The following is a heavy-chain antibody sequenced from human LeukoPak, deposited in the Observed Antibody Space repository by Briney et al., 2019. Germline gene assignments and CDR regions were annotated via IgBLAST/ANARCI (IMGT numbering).Heavy chain of an antibody. CDR2: ISSDGSNK. CDR3: AKGYYDRSNLFDY. J-gene: IGHJ4*02. Sequence: PGGSLRPSCAASGFTFIPYDMHWVRQAPGKGLEWVAVISSDGSNKHYADSVKGRFTISRDNSKNTLYLQMNSLRAEDTAVYYCAKGYYDRSNLFDYWGQGTLVTVSS. CDR1: GFTFIPYD. D-gene: IGHD3-22*01. V-gene: IGHV3-30*18.